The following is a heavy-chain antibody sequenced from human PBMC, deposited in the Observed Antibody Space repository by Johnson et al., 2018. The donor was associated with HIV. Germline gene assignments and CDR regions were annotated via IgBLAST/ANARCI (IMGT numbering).Heavy chain of an antibody. Sequence: VQLVESGGDVVQPGRSLRLSCAAFGFDFNTHNIHWVRQAPGKGLEWVTLISYHGSDTYYEDSVQGRFTISRDNSRNMVYLEMNSLRTEDTAFYYCARGLKGAFDIWGQGTRVTVSA. CDR1: GFDFNTHN. V-gene: IGHV3-30*04. CDR2: ISYHGSDT. CDR3: ARGLKGAFDI. J-gene: IGHJ3*02.